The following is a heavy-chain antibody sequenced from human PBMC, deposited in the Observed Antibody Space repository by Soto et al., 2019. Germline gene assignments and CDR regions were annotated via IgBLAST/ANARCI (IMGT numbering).Heavy chain of an antibody. Sequence: QVQLVESGGGVVQPGRSLRLSCAASGFTFSSYGMHWVRQAPVKGLEWVAIISYDGSNTYYADSVKGRFTISRDNYKNSLYLQMNSLRAEDMSVYYCAKEGGLSGSYYISSSYYFDYWGQGTLVTVSS. CDR3: AKEGGLSGSYYISSSYYFDY. CDR1: GFTFSSYG. V-gene: IGHV3-30*18. CDR2: ISYDGSNT. D-gene: IGHD1-26*01. J-gene: IGHJ4*02.